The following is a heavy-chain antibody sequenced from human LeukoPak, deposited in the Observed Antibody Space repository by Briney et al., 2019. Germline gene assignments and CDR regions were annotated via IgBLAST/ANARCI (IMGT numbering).Heavy chain of an antibody. CDR2: IYTGGST. D-gene: IGHD5-24*01. V-gene: IGHV3-53*01. Sequence: GGSLRLSCAASGFIVNQNYISWVRQAPGKGLEWVSVIYTGGSTYYADSVKGRFTIFRDNSKNTVFLQMNSLRAEDTAVYYCAKELEMATIFRNYYYGMDVWGQGTTVTVSS. CDR1: GFIVNQNY. J-gene: IGHJ6*02. CDR3: AKELEMATIFRNYYYGMDV.